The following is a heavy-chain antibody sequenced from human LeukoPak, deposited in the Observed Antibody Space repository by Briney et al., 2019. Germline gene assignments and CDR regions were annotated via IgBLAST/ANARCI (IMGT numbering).Heavy chain of an antibody. D-gene: IGHD2-2*01. Sequence: GGSRRLSCAASGFPFSSYAMHWVRQAPGKGLEWVAVISYDGSNKYYADSVKGRFTISRDNSKNTLYLQMNSLRAEDTAVYYCARGSVGYCSSTSCRDAFDIWGQGTMVTVSS. CDR2: ISYDGSNK. J-gene: IGHJ3*02. CDR1: GFPFSSYA. V-gene: IGHV3-30-3*01. CDR3: ARGSVGYCSSTSCRDAFDI.